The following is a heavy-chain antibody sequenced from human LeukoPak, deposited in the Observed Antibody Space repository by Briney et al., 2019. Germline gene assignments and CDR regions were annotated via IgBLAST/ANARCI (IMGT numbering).Heavy chain of an antibody. V-gene: IGHV4-59*08. Sequence: SETLSLTCTVSGGSLSCYYWSWIRQAPGKGVEWIGYIYDSGSTNYNASLKSRVTISVDTSKNQFSLKVSFVTAADTAVYYCARHRFSRYSHGLFDHWGQGTLVTVSS. J-gene: IGHJ4*02. D-gene: IGHD5-18*01. CDR1: GGSLSCYY. CDR3: ARHRFSRYSHGLFDH. CDR2: IYDSGST.